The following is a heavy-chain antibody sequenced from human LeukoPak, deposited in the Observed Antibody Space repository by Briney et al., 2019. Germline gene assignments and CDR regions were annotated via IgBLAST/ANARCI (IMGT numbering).Heavy chain of an antibody. CDR3: ARGPEDIVVVPLDS. CDR2: INHSGGT. CDR1: GGSFSGFY. D-gene: IGHD2-2*01. Sequence: SETLSLTCAVYGGSFSGFYWSWIRQPPGKGLEWIGEINHSGGTNYNPSLKSRVTISVDTSKNQFSLKVTSVTAADTAVYYCARGPEDIVVVPLDSWGQGTVVTVSS. V-gene: IGHV4-34*01. J-gene: IGHJ4*02.